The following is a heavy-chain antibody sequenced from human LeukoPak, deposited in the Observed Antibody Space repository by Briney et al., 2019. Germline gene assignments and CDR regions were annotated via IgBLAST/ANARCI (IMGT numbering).Heavy chain of an antibody. CDR2: SKNKDYAYST. V-gene: IGHV3-72*01. D-gene: IGHD3-22*01. J-gene: IGHJ4*02. CDR1: GFTFSDHH. CDR3: TRIFYYGTRGYYPDF. Sequence: GGSLRLSCAASGFTFSDHHMDWVRQAPGKGLEWIVRSKNKDYAYSTVYAASVKGRFTFSRDDPKNSLYLQMNSLTTEDTAVYYCTRIFYYGTRGYYPDFWGQGTLVTVSS.